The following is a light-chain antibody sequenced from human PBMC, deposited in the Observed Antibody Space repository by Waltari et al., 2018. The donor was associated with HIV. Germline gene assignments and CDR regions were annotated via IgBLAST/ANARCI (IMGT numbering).Light chain of an antibody. CDR2: EVT. Sequence: QSALTQPASVSGSPGQSITISCTGTSSDVGGYNYVSWYQQHPGTAPKLMIYEVTSRPSGVSNRVSGSKSGDTASLTISGLQAEDEADYYCSSYTSSTTPYVFGAGTKVTVL. J-gene: IGLJ1*01. CDR1: SSDVGGYNY. CDR3: SSYTSSTTPYV. V-gene: IGLV2-14*01.